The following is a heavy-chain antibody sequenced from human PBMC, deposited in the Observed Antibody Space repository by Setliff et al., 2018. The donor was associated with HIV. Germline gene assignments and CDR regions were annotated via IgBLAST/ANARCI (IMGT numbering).Heavy chain of an antibody. CDR1: GYSFTNFL. CDR3: ARLGGSFGIPHFDF. Sequence: GESLTISCKGFGYSFTNFLIGWVRQMPGKGLEWMGIVSPGDSGTSYSPSFQGHVTISADKSFSTAFLQWSDVKASDSGIYFCARLGGSFGIPHFDFWGQGTPVTSPQ. D-gene: IGHD3-3*02. V-gene: IGHV5-51*01. CDR2: VSPGDSGT. J-gene: IGHJ4*02.